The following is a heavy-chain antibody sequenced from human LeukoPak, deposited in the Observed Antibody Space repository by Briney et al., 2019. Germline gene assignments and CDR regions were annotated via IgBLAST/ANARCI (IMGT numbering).Heavy chain of an antibody. Sequence: ASVKVSCKASGYTFTGYYMHWVRQAPGQGLEWMGWINPNSGGTNYAQKFQGRVTMTRDTSISTAYMELSRLRSDDTAVYYCAREAGGDNRFDYWGQGTLVTVSS. J-gene: IGHJ4*02. D-gene: IGHD1-14*01. CDR2: INPNSGGT. CDR1: GYTFTGYY. V-gene: IGHV1-2*02. CDR3: AREAGGDNRFDY.